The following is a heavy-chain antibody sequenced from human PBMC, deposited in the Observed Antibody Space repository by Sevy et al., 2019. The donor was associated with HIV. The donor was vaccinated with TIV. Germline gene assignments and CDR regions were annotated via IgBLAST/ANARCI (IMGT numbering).Heavy chain of an antibody. V-gene: IGHV3-23*01. Sequence: GESLKISCVASGFTFSTYAMNWVRQAPGKGLEWVSVISDSGYSTNYADFVKGRFTISRDNSKNTLYLQMNGLRAEDTAVYYCAKDWFYYYYGMDVWGQGTTVTVSS. CDR1: GFTFSTYA. J-gene: IGHJ6*02. CDR2: ISDSGYST. D-gene: IGHD3-10*01. CDR3: AKDWFYYYYGMDV.